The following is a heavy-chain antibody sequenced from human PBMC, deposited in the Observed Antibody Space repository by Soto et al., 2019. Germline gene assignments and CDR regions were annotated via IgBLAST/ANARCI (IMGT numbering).Heavy chain of an antibody. J-gene: IGHJ1*01. CDR1: GYPFSSHG. CDR2: ISIYNGNT. V-gene: IGHV1-18*03. Sequence: ASVKVSCNASGYPFSSHGFTWVRQAPGQGLEWMGWISIYNGNTHYAQKFQRRLTLTTDESTSTAYLELTSLTSDDMAVYYCARSPMAPESVEHWGQGTLVTVSS. CDR3: ARSPMAPESVEH. D-gene: IGHD3-10*01.